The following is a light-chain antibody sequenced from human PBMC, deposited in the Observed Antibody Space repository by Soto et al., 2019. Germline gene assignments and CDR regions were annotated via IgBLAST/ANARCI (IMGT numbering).Light chain of an antibody. CDR2: EVS. V-gene: IGLV2-8*01. CDR1: SSDVGDYNY. CDR3: SSYEDGRYG. Sequence: QSVLTQPPSASGSPGQSVTISCTGTSSDVGDYNYVSWYQQHPGKAPKLIIYEVSKRPSGVPDRFSGSKSANTASLTVSGLQAEDEAEYFCSSYEDGRYGFGTGTKVTVL. J-gene: IGLJ1*01.